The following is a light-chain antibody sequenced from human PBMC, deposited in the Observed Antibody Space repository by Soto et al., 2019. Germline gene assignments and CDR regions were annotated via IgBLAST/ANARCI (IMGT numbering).Light chain of an antibody. Sequence: DIQRTKSPSSLSASVRDTVTITCRASQSISCYLNWYQQKPGKAPKLLIYAASSLQSGVPSRFSGSGSGTDFTLPISILQPEDLATYYCQPSYSTPYTFGQGTKLEIK. J-gene: IGKJ2*01. CDR1: QSISCY. CDR3: QPSYSTPYT. V-gene: IGKV1-39*01. CDR2: AAS.